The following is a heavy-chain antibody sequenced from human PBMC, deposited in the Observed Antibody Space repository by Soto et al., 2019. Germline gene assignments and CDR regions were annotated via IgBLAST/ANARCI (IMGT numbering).Heavy chain of an antibody. Sequence: ASVKVSCKASGYTFTSYAMHWVRQAPGQRLEWMGWINAGNGNTKYSQKFQGRVTITRDTSASTAYMELSSLRSEDTAVYYCARGSCSGTSCSFWYYYYYMEVWGKGTTVTVSS. CDR1: GYTFTSYA. CDR2: INAGNGNT. V-gene: IGHV1-3*01. D-gene: IGHD2-2*01. J-gene: IGHJ6*03. CDR3: ARGSCSGTSCSFWYYYYYMEV.